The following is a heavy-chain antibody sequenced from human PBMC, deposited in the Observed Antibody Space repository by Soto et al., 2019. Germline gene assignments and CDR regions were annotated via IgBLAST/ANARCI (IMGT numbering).Heavy chain of an antibody. D-gene: IGHD6-25*01. J-gene: IGHJ4*02. V-gene: IGHV3-30-3*01. CDR1: GFTFSSYA. CDR3: AREIDGYNAFDY. CDR2: ISYDGSNK. Sequence: LRLSCAASGFTFSSYAMHWVRQAPGKGLEWVAVISYDGSNKYYADSVKGRFTISRDNSKNTLYLQMNSLRAEDTAVYYCAREIDGYNAFDYWGQGTLVTVSS.